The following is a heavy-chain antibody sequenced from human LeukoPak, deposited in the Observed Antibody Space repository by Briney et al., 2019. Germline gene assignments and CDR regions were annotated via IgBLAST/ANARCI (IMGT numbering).Heavy chain of an antibody. CDR1: GFTYSTYS. Sequence: GGSLRLSCAASGFTYSTYSMNWVRQAPGKGLEWVSSISISSYTYYADSVKGRFTISRDNAKNSLYLQMNSLRAEDTAVYYCARVGGQQLVLSSYYFDYWGQGTLVTVSS. CDR2: ISISSYT. D-gene: IGHD6-13*01. J-gene: IGHJ4*02. CDR3: ARVGGQQLVLSSYYFDY. V-gene: IGHV3-21*01.